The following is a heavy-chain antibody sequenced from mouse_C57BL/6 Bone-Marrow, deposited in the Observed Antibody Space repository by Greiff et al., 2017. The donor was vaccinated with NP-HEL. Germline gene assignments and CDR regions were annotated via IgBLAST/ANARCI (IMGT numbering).Heavy chain of an antibody. J-gene: IGHJ3*01. CDR3: AREGDYGSSYPGFAY. Sequence: VQLQQPGAELVKPGASVKLSCKASGYTFTSYWMHWVKQRPGQGLEWIGMIHPNSGSTNYNEKFKSKATLTVGKSSSTAYMQLSSLTSEDSAVYYCAREGDYGSSYPGFAYWGQGTLVTVSA. V-gene: IGHV1-64*01. CDR1: GYTFTSYW. CDR2: IHPNSGST. D-gene: IGHD1-1*01.